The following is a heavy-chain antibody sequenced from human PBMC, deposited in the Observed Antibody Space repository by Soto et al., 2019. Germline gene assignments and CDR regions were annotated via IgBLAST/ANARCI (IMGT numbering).Heavy chain of an antibody. J-gene: IGHJ3*02. Sequence: QVQLVQSGAEVKKPGASVKVSCKASGYTLTGYYMHWVRQAPGQGLEWMGWINPNSGGTNYAQKFQGWVTMTRDTSISTAYMELSRLRSDDTAVYYCARTNSSSWYGGAENDAFDIWGQGTMVTVSS. CDR2: INPNSGGT. D-gene: IGHD6-13*01. CDR3: ARTNSSSWYGGAENDAFDI. V-gene: IGHV1-2*04. CDR1: GYTLTGYY.